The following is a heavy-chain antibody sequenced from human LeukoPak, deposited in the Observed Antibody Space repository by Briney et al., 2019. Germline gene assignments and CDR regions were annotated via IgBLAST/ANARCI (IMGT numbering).Heavy chain of an antibody. CDR3: ARGSSPFDY. J-gene: IGHJ4*02. CDR2: IYYSGNT. CDR1: GGSISSSSYY. Sequence: PSETLSLTCSVSGGSISSSSYYWGWIRQPPGKGVEWIGTIYYSGNTNYNPSLKSRVTISLDTSKNQFSLKLSSVTAADTAVYYCARGSSPFDYWGQGTLVTVSS. V-gene: IGHV4-39*07.